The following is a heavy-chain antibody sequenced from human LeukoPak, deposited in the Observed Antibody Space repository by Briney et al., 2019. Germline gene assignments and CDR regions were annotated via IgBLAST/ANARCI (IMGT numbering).Heavy chain of an antibody. D-gene: IGHD3-3*02. CDR3: AKDLSGYFDL. Sequence: GGSLRLSCAASGFTFSSYGMHWVRQAPGKGLEWVAVISYDGSNKYYADSVKGRFTISRDNSKSTLYLQMNSLRAEDTAVYYCAKDLSGYFDLWGRGTLVTVSS. CDR2: ISYDGSNK. CDR1: GFTFSSYG. V-gene: IGHV3-30*18. J-gene: IGHJ2*01.